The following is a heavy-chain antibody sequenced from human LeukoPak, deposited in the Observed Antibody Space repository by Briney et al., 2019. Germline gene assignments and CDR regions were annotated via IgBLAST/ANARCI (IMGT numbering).Heavy chain of an antibody. V-gene: IGHV3-7*01. D-gene: IGHD3-10*01. J-gene: IGHJ6*04. Sequence: QPGGSLRLSCAASGFTFSSYWMSWVRQAPGKGLEWVANIKQDGSEKYYVDSVKGRFTISRDNAKNSLYLQMKSLRAEDTAVYSCARDLLWFGEVMDVWGKGTTVTVSS. CDR3: ARDLLWFGEVMDV. CDR2: IKQDGSEK. CDR1: GFTFSSYW.